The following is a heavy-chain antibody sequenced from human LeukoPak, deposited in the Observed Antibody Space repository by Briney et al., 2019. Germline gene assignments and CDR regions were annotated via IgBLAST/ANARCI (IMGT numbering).Heavy chain of an antibody. CDR1: GFTFEDYS. Sequence: GGSLRLSCAASGFTFEDYSLHWLRQAQRQGLERVSLIREDGRTTSYANSVKGRFAVSRDNSKKSLYLQMSSLRTEDTALYYCAKTRRSGTEYGDFDHWGQGTLVTVSS. J-gene: IGHJ4*02. CDR2: IREDGRTT. D-gene: IGHD1-26*01. V-gene: IGHV3-43*02. CDR3: AKTRRSGTEYGDFDH.